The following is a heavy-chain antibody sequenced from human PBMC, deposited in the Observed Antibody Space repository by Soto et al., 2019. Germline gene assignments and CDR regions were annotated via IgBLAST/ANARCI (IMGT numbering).Heavy chain of an antibody. V-gene: IGHV1-46*01. CDR3: ARDKCLLPAAHGEYYYYGMDV. CDR2: INPSGGST. CDR1: GYTFTSYY. Sequence: ASVKVSCKASGYTFTSYYMHWVRQAPGQGLEWMGIINPSGGSTSYAQKFKGRVTMTRDTSTSTVYMELSSLRSEDTAVYYCARDKCLLPAAHGEYYYYGMDVWGQGTTVTVSS. D-gene: IGHD2-2*01. J-gene: IGHJ6*02.